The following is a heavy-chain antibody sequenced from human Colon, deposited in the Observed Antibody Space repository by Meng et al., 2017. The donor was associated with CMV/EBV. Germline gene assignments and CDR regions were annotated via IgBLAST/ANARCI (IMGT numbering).Heavy chain of an antibody. J-gene: IGHJ4*02. CDR2: ISAYNGNT. D-gene: IGHD5-12*01. V-gene: IGHV1-18*01. CDR3: AREQPVAKTEKFDY. Sequence: ASVKVSCKASGYTFTSYGISWVRQAPGQGLEWMGWISAYNGNTNYAQKLQGRVTMTTDTSTSTAYMELRSLRSDDTAVYYCAREQPVAKTEKFDYWGQGTLVTVSS. CDR1: GYTFTSYG.